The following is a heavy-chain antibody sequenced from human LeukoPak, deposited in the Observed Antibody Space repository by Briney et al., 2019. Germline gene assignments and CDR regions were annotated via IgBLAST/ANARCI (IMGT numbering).Heavy chain of an antibody. CDR1: GFTFSSYG. CDR3: ARDFLDYYYGMDV. CDR2: IWYDGSNK. Sequence: GSLRLSCAASGFTFSSYGMHWVRQAPGKGLEWVAVIWYDGSNKYYADSVKGRFTISRDNSKNTLYLQMNNLRAEDTAVYYCARDFLDYYYGMDVWGQGTTVTVSS. V-gene: IGHV3-30*19. J-gene: IGHJ6*02. D-gene: IGHD2/OR15-2a*01.